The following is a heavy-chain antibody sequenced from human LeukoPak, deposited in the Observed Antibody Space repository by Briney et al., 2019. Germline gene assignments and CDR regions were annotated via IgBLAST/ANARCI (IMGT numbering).Heavy chain of an antibody. Sequence: GGSLRLSCAASGFTFSSHSMNWVRQAPGKGLEWVSFFYRGDSTYYAESVRGRFTISRDNSKNTLYLLMNSLIPEDTAVYYCAREVVSSPSYFDSWGQGTLVTVSS. CDR3: AREVVSSPSYFDS. D-gene: IGHD2-15*01. J-gene: IGHJ4*02. V-gene: IGHV3-53*01. CDR2: FYRGDST. CDR1: GFTFSSHS.